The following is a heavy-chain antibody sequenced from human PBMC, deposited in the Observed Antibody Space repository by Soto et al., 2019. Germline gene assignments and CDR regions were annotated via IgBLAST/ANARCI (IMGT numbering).Heavy chain of an antibody. D-gene: IGHD5-18*01. CDR2: ISSSNTYI. V-gene: IGHV3-21*01. J-gene: IGHJ4*02. CDR1: GFTFSSYN. Sequence: EVQLVESGGGLVKPGGSLRLSCAASGFTFSSYNMNWVRQAPGKGLEWVSSISSSNTYIYYADSVKGRFTISRDNAKNSLYLQMNSLRTEDTAAYYCARARGYSYGYGDYWGQGTLVTVSS. CDR3: ARARGYSYGYGDY.